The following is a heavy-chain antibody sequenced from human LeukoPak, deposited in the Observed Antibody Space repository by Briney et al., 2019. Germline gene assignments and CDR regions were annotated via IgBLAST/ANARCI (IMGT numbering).Heavy chain of an antibody. CDR2: ISWNSGSI. CDR1: GFNLDDYG. D-gene: IGHD5-18*01. Sequence: GGSQRLSCAASGFNLDDYGMHWVRDAPGKGVEWVSGISWNSGSIVYADSVKGRFTISRDNAKSTMYLQRNSLRADDMALYYCTRASGYSSGAVDYGGQGTLVTVSA. CDR3: TRASGYSSGAVDY. J-gene: IGHJ4*02. V-gene: IGHV3-9*03.